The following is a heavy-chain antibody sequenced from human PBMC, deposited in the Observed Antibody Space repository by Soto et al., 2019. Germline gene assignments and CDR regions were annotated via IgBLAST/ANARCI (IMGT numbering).Heavy chain of an antibody. J-gene: IGHJ4*02. CDR3: ARAGKAASTSVFFDY. CDR2: TYYRSKWFN. CDR1: GDSVSSNSAA. D-gene: IGHD6-13*01. Sequence: PSQTLSLTCAISGDSVSSNSAAWNWIRQSPSRGLEWLGRTYYRSKWFNDYAVSMKGRMTISPDTSKNQFSLQLNSVTPEDTAVYYCARAGKAASTSVFFDYWGQGDQVTVSS. V-gene: IGHV6-1*01.